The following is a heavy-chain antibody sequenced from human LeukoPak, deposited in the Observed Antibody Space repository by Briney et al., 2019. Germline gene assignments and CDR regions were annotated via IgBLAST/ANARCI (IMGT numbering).Heavy chain of an antibody. CDR2: IYYCGST. V-gene: IGHV4-59*01. D-gene: IGHD4-17*01. J-gene: IGHJ4*02. Sequence: ETLSLTCTVSGGSISSYYWSWIRQPPGKGLEWIGYIYYCGSTNYNPSLTSRVTISVDTSKNQFSLKLSSVTAADTAVYYCARSDSGDYVPLDYWGQGTLVTVSS. CDR1: GGSISSYY. CDR3: ARSDSGDYVPLDY.